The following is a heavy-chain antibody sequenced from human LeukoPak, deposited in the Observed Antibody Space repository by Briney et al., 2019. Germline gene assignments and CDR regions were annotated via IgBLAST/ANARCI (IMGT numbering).Heavy chain of an antibody. CDR1: GGTFSSYA. V-gene: IGHV1-69*06. CDR3: ARGGYDILAGPHDY. J-gene: IGHJ4*02. Sequence: GASVKVSCKASGGTFSSYAISWVRQAPGQGLEWMGGIIPIFGTANYAQKFQGRVTITADKSTSTAYMELSSLRSEDTAVYYCARGGYDILAGPHDYWGQGTLVTVSS. D-gene: IGHD3-9*01. CDR2: IIPIFGTA.